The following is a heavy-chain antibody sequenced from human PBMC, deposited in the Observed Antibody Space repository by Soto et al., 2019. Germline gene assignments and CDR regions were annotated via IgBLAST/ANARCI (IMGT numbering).Heavy chain of an antibody. CDR1: GFTFPAYY. CDR2: MKSDGSEQ. J-gene: IGHJ4*02. CDR3: SRENWFQDY. D-gene: IGHD3-10*01. Sequence: GGSLRLSCAASGFTFPAYYMTWIRQAPGKGLEWVASMKSDGSEQYYVDSVNGRFTISRDNAKQALYLQMNSLRAGDTALYYCSRENWFQDYWGQGTLVTVAS. V-gene: IGHV3-7*03.